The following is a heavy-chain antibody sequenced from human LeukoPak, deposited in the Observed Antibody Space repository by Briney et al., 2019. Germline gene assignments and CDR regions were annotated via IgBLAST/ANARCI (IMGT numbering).Heavy chain of an antibody. J-gene: IGHJ6*02. CDR2: ISSSSSTI. Sequence: GGSLRLSCAASGFTFSSYSMNWVRQAPGKGLEWVSYISSSSSTIYYADSVKGRFTISRDNAKNSLYLQMNSLRDEDTAVYYSARVASGHDFWSGYRYYYYYGMDVWGQGTTVTVSS. CDR3: ARVASGHDFWSGYRYYYYYGMDV. CDR1: GFTFSSYS. D-gene: IGHD3-3*01. V-gene: IGHV3-48*02.